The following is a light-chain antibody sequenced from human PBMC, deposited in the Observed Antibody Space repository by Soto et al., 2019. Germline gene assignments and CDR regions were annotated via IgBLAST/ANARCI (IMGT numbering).Light chain of an antibody. CDR1: QSISSW. V-gene: IGKV1-5*01. CDR2: DAS. Sequence: DIQMTQSPSTLSASVGDRVTITCRASQSISSWLAWYQQKPGKAPKLLIYDASSLESGVPSRFSGSGSGTEITLTISSLQPDDFATYYCQQYNSIRGTFGQGTKVEIK. CDR3: QQYNSIRGT. J-gene: IGKJ1*01.